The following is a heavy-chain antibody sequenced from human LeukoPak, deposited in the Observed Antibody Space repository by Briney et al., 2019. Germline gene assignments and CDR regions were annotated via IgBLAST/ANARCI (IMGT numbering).Heavy chain of an antibody. CDR2: IYTSGST. D-gene: IGHD6-13*01. V-gene: IGHV4-4*07. CDR1: GGSISSYY. CDR3: ASDSSSWTFDY. Sequence: SETLSLTCTVSGGSISSYYWSWIRQPAGEGLEWIGRIYTSGSTNYNPSLKSRVTMSVDTSKNQFSLKLSSVTAADTAVYYCASDSSSWTFDYWGQGTLVTVSS. J-gene: IGHJ4*02.